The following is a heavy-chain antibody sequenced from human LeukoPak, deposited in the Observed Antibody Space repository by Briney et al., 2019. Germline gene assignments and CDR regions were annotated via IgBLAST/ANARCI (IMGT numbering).Heavy chain of an antibody. CDR2: LYTDDTT. CDR3: ARGGSFYWNPRY. D-gene: IGHD1-1*01. CDR1: DFSVSAFY. V-gene: IGHV3-53*01. Sequence: GGSLRLSCVASDFSVSAFYMSWVRQAPGKGLEWISLLYTDDTTYYADSVEGRFTISRDDSKDIIYPQMNSLRVEDTAIYYCARGGSFYWNPRYWGQGTLVTVSS. J-gene: IGHJ4*02.